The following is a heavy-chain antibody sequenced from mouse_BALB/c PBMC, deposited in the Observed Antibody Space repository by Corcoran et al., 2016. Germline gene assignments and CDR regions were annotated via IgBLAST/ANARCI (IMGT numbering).Heavy chain of an antibody. D-gene: IGHD2-1*01. J-gene: IGHJ1*01. CDR2: INSDGNAI. CDR3: MRYGNYWYFDV. V-gene: IGHV11-2*02. CDR1: GFTFSGFW. Sequence: EVQLLETGGGLVQPGGSRGLSCEGSGFTFSGFWMSWVGQTPGKTLEWIGDINSDGNAINYAPSIKDRFTIFRDNDKSTLYLQMSNVRSEDTATYFCMRYGNYWYFDVWGAGTTVTVSS.